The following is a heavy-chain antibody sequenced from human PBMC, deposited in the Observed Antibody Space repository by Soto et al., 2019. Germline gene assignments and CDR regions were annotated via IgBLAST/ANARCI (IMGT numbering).Heavy chain of an antibody. Sequence: QVKLVQSGTEVKKPGASVKVSCKASGYTFTGYYMHWVRQAPGQRLEWMGWINPNSGGTNYAQKYQGRITMTRETSIGTGYMEVSRLRFANTDVYYCERVSTIFGVVYWFDPWGQGTLVTVSS. V-gene: IGHV1-2*02. CDR2: INPNSGGT. CDR1: GYTFTGYY. CDR3: ERVSTIFGVVYWFDP. J-gene: IGHJ5*02. D-gene: IGHD3-3*01.